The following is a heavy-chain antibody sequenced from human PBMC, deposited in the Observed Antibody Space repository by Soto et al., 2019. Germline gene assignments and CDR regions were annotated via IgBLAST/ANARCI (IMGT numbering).Heavy chain of an antibody. CDR1: GFTFSSYA. CDR3: AREPDWTKLCLDY. Sequence: QVQLVESGGGVVQPGRSLRLSCTASGFTFSSYAMHWVRQAPGKGLEWVAVISYDGSNKYYAHSVKGRVTISRDNSKNTLYLQMNRLRAEDTAVYYCAREPDWTKLCLDYWGQGTLVTVSS. V-gene: IGHV3-30*14. CDR2: ISYDGSNK. J-gene: IGHJ4*02. D-gene: IGHD3-16*01.